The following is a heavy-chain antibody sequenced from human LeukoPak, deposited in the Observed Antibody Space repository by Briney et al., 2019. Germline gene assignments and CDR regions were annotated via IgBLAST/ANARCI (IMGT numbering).Heavy chain of an antibody. D-gene: IGHD2-2*01. CDR2: IYHSGSA. CDR1: GGSISSSNW. Sequence: SETLSLTCAVSGGSISSSNWWSWVRQPPGKGLEWIGEIYHSGSANYNPSLKSRVTISVDTSKNQFSLKLSSVTAADTAVYYCARLSSPAGPPFDYWGQGTLVTVSS. J-gene: IGHJ4*02. CDR3: ARLSSPAGPPFDY. V-gene: IGHV4-4*02.